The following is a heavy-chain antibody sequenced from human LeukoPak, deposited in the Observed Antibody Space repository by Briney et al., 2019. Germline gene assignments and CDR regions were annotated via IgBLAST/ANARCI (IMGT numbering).Heavy chain of an antibody. V-gene: IGHV1-46*01. J-gene: IGHJ5*02. D-gene: IGHD2-21*02. CDR2: INPSGGST. CDR3: ARDLLINSPAYCGGDCYSNWFDP. CDR1: GYTFTSYY. Sequence: GASVKVSCKASGYTFTSYYMHWVRQAPGQGLEWMGIINPSGGSTSYAQKFQGRVTITADKSTSTAYMELSSLRSEDTAVYYCARDLLINSPAYCGGDCYSNWFDPWGQGTLVTVSS.